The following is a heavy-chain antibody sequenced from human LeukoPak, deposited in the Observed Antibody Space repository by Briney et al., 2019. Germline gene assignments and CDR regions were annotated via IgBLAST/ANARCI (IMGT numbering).Heavy chain of an antibody. D-gene: IGHD1-26*01. CDR1: GGSFSGYY. V-gene: IGHV4-34*01. Sequence: PSETLSLTCAVYGGSFSGYYWSWIRQPPGKGLEWIGEINHSGSTNYNPSLKSRVTISVDTSKNQFSLKLSSVTAADTAVYHCARHGWELPQWFDPWGQGTLVTVSS. CDR2: INHSGST. J-gene: IGHJ5*02. CDR3: ARHGWELPQWFDP.